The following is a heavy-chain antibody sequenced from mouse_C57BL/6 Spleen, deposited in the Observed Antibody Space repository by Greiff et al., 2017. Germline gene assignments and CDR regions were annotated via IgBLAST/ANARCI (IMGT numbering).Heavy chain of an antibody. J-gene: IGHJ2*01. CDR2: FHHYNDDT. V-gene: IGHV1-47*01. Sequence: QVQLQQSGAELVKPAASVKMSCKASGYTFTTYPIEWIKQNHGKSLEWIGNFHHYNDDTKYNAKFKGKGTLTVEKSSSTVYLELSRLTSDYSAVYYYSIITTLVGRCFHYWGQGTTLTFSS. CDR1: GYTFTTYP. CDR3: SIITTLVGRCFHY. D-gene: IGHD1-1*01.